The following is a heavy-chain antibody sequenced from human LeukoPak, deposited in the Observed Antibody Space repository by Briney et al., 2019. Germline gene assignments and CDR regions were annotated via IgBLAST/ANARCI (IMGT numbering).Heavy chain of an antibody. D-gene: IGHD2-15*01. Sequence: ASVKVSCKASGYTFTSYAMHWVRQAPGQRLEWMGWINAGNGNTKYSQKFQGRVTITRDTSASTAYMELSSLRSEDTAVYYCARGIGYCSGGSCSNVPRFGYWGQGTLVTVSS. CDR2: INAGNGNT. J-gene: IGHJ4*02. CDR3: ARGIGYCSGGSCSNVPRFGY. CDR1: GYTFTSYA. V-gene: IGHV1-3*01.